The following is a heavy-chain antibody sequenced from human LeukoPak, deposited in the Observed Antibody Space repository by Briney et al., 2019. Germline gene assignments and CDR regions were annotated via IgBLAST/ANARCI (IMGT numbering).Heavy chain of an antibody. J-gene: IGHJ4*02. D-gene: IGHD6-19*01. CDR2: ISGSGGST. CDR1: GFTFSSYA. V-gene: IGHV3-23*01. CDR3: AKNKEQGSSGNDY. Sequence: GRSLRLSCAASGFTFSSYAMSWVRQAPGKGLEWVSAISGSGGSTYYADSVKGRFTISRDNSKNTLYLQMNSLRAEDTAVYYCAKNKEQGSSGNDYWGQGTLVTVSS.